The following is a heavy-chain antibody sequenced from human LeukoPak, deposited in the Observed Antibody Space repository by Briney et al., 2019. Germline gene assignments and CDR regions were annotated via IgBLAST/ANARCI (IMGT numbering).Heavy chain of an antibody. Sequence: SETLSLTCIVSGGSISSTTYYWGWIRQPPGKRLEWIGSIYYSGNTYYNPSLKSRVTISVDTSKNQFSLKLSSVTAADTAVYYCAREAYSGSYYVRYWGQGTLVTVSS. J-gene: IGHJ4*02. V-gene: IGHV4-39*07. CDR2: IYYSGNT. CDR1: GGSISSTTYY. CDR3: AREAYSGSYYVRY. D-gene: IGHD1-26*01.